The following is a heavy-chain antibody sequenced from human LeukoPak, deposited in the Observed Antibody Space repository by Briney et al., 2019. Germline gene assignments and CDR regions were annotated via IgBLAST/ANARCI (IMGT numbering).Heavy chain of an antibody. CDR1: GGSISSSSYY. V-gene: IGHV4-39*01. J-gene: IGHJ4*02. D-gene: IGHD3-22*01. CDR2: IYYSGTT. CDR3: ARSLHYYDSSGYYSSTHYFDY. Sequence: PSGTLSLTCTGSGGSISSSSYYWGWIRQPPGKGLEWIGSIYYSGTTYYNPSLKSRVTISVDTSKNQFSLKLSSVTAADTAVYYCARSLHYYDSSGYYSSTHYFDYWGQGTLVTVSS.